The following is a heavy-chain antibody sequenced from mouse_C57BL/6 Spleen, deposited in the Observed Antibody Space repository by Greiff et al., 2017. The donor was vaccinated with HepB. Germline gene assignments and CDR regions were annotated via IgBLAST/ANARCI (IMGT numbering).Heavy chain of an antibody. Sequence: QVQLQQSGAELARPGASVKLSCKASGYTFTSYGISWVKQRTGQGLEWIGEIYPRSGNTYHNEKFKGKATLTADKSSSTAYMELRSLTSEDSAVYFCARWGETAQDTSAMDYWGQGTSVTVSS. CDR2: IYPRSGNT. D-gene: IGHD3-2*02. J-gene: IGHJ4*01. CDR1: GYTFTSYG. CDR3: ARWGETAQDTSAMDY. V-gene: IGHV1-81*01.